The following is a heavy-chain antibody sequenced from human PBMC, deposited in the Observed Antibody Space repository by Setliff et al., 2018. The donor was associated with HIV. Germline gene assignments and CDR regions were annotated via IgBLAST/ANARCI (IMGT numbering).Heavy chain of an antibody. CDR3: ALRRYSSWARFDS. Sequence: SETLSLTCAVSGYSISSGYYWGWIRQPPGKGLEWIGSIYHSGSTYYNPSLKSRVTISVDTSKNQFSLKLSSVTAADTAVYYCALRRYSSWARFDSWGQGTLVTVSS. CDR1: GYSISSGYY. V-gene: IGHV4-38-2*01. CDR2: IYHSGST. D-gene: IGHD2-21*01. J-gene: IGHJ4*02.